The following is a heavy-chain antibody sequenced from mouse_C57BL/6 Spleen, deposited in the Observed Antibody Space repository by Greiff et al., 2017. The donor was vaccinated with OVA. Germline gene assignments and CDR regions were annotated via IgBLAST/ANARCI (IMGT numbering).Heavy chain of an antibody. CDR3: ARTNYDWYLDV. CDR2: IDPNSGGT. J-gene: IGHJ1*03. V-gene: IGHV1-72*01. D-gene: IGHD1-1*01. Sequence: QVQLKQPGAELVKPGASVKLSCKASGYTFTSYWMHWVKQRPGRGLEWIGRIDPNSGGTKYNAKFKSKATLTVDKPSSTAYMQLSSMTSEDSAVNNCARTNYDWYLDVWGTGTTVTVSS. CDR1: GYTFTSYW.